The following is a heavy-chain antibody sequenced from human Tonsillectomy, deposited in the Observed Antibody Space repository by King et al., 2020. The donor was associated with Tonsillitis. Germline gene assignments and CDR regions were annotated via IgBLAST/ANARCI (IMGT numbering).Heavy chain of an antibody. CDR1: GFTFSSYD. D-gene: IGHD3-10*01. CDR3: TRGHYNSFFDY. Sequence: VQLVESGGGLVQPGGSLRLSCAASGFTFSSYDVHWVRQATGKGLEWVSTIGTAGDTYYSGSVRGRFTISRENAKNSFYLQMKSLRAGDTAVYYCTRGHYNSFFDYWGQGTLVTVSS. J-gene: IGHJ4*02. V-gene: IGHV3-13*01. CDR2: IGTAGDT.